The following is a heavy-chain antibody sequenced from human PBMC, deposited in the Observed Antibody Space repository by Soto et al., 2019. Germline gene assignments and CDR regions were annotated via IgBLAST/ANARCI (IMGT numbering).Heavy chain of an antibody. CDR3: VKEGIAVESEYYFDY. V-gene: IGHV3-9*01. Sequence: LRLSCAASGFTFDDYAMHWVRQAPGKGLEWVSGISWNSGSIGYADSVKGRFTISRDNAKNSLYLQMNSLRAEDTALYYCVKEGIAVESEYYFDYWGQGTLVTVSS. D-gene: IGHD6-19*01. CDR2: ISWNSGSI. CDR1: GFTFDDYA. J-gene: IGHJ4*02.